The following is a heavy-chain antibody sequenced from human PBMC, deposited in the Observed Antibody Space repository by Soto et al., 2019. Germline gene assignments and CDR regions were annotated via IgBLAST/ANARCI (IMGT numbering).Heavy chain of an antibody. CDR2: IKSKTGGVTT. Sequence: GGSLRLSCAASGFTFNNAWMNWVRQAPGKGLEWVGRIKSKTGGVTTDYAATVKGRFIISRDDSKNMLYLQMNSLKTEDTAVYYCTTDFSSGWFFDHWGQGTLVTVSS. CDR1: GFTFNNAW. D-gene: IGHD6-19*01. J-gene: IGHJ4*01. V-gene: IGHV3-15*07. CDR3: TTDFSSGWFFDH.